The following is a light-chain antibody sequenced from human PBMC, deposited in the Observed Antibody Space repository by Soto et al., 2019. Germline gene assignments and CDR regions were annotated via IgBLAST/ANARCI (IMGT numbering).Light chain of an antibody. Sequence: EIGLPQSPGTLSLSPGERATLSCRASQSVSSNLAWYQQKPGQAPRLLIYGASSRATGIPDRFSGSGSGTEFTLTISSLQSEDFAVYYCQQYNNWPPLTFGGGTKVDIK. V-gene: IGKV3D-15*01. J-gene: IGKJ4*01. CDR1: QSVSSN. CDR2: GAS. CDR3: QQYNNWPPLT.